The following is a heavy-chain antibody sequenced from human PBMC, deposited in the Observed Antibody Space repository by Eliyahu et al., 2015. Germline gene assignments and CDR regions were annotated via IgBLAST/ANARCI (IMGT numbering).Heavy chain of an antibody. J-gene: IGHJ4*02. CDR1: GFTFNTYS. CDR3: VSFEF. V-gene: IGHV3-23*01. Sequence: EEQLLESGGDLVQPGGSLXLSCVASGFTFNTYSFRWVRQAPGKGLEWVASISGDAQSRFYAESVRGRFTISRDNSRNTLYLQMNSLRANDSALYYCVSFEFWGQGTQVTVS. CDR2: ISGDAQSR.